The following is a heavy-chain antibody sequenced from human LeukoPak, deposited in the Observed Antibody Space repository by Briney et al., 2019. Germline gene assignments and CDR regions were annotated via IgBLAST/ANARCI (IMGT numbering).Heavy chain of an antibody. D-gene: IGHD6-13*01. J-gene: IGHJ4*02. CDR2: ISTYIDKT. CDR1: GYTFSNFG. Sequence: ASVKVSCKASGYTFSNFGISWVRQAPGQGLEWMGWISTYIDKTKYAHNFQGRVTLTTDTSASTAYMELSSLRSEDMAVYYCARSGQQLVADYWGQGTLVTVSS. CDR3: ARSGQQLVADY. V-gene: IGHV1-18*03.